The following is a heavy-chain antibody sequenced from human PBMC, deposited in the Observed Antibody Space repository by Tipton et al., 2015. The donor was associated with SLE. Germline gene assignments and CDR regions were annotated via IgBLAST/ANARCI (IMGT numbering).Heavy chain of an antibody. Sequence: LRLSCTVSGGSISGFYWSWIRQPAGKGLEWIGGGYSRGGTIYNPPIKSRITLSLDTSKNQFSLRVNSVTAADTAVYYCARGGGSYYDYWGQGMLVTVSS. D-gene: IGHD1-26*01. CDR3: ARGGGSYYDY. J-gene: IGHJ4*02. CDR1: GGSISGFY. CDR2: GYSRGGT. V-gene: IGHV4-4*07.